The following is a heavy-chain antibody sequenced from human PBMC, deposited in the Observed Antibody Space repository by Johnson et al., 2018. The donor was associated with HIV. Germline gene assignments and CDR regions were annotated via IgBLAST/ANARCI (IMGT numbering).Heavy chain of an antibody. J-gene: IGHJ3*02. CDR1: GFTFSSYA. D-gene: IGHD3-22*01. CDR3: ARSFRYYEEDTFDI. Sequence: VQLVESGGGLVQPGGSLRLSCAASGFTFSSYAMSWVRQAPGKGLEWVATLNEGGSQKYYVDAVKGRFSISRDNAKNSLYLQMNSLRAEDTAVYYCARSFRYYEEDTFDIWGQGTMVTVSS. CDR2: LNEGGSQK. V-gene: IGHV3-7*01.